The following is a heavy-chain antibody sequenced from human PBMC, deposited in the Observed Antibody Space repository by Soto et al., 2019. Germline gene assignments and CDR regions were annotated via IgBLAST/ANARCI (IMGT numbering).Heavy chain of an antibody. CDR2: ISAYNGNT. CDR3: ARSSPYYYDSSGYYYDGPGRLDKRFDP. CDR1: GYTFTSYG. V-gene: IGHV1-18*04. Sequence: GASVKVSCKASGYTFTSYGISWVRQAPGQGLEWMGWISAYNGNTNYAQKLQGGVTMTTDTSTSTAYMELRSLRSDDTAVYYCARSSPYYYDSSGYYYDGPGRLDKRFDPWGQGTLVTVSS. J-gene: IGHJ5*02. D-gene: IGHD3-22*01.